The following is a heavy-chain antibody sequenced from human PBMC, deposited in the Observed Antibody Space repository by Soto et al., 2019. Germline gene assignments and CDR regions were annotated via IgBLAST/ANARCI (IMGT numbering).Heavy chain of an antibody. V-gene: IGHV1-69*02. CDR1: GGTFSSYT. CDR3: ARGEGYSSSWPPVTFDY. D-gene: IGHD6-13*01. J-gene: IGHJ4*02. Sequence: QVQLVQSGAEVKKPGSSVKVSCKASGGTFSSYTISWVRQAPGQGLEWMGRIIPILGIANYAQKFQGRVTITAGKSTSTAYMELSSLRSEDTAVYYCARGEGYSSSWPPVTFDYWGQGTLVTVSS. CDR2: IIPILGIA.